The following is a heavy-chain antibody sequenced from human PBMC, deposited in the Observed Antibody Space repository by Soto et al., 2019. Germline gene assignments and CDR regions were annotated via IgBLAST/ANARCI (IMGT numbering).Heavy chain of an antibody. CDR3: VSPEGYYDSSGYTLDY. V-gene: IGHV4-39*01. D-gene: IGHD3-22*01. J-gene: IGHJ4*02. Sequence: SETQSLTCTVSGESLKNYYWGWIRQPPGKGLEWIGSMFYSGNTYYNPSLKSRVTLSIDTSKNQFSLKLNSVTAADTAVYYCVSPEGYYDSSGYTLDYWGQGTLVTAPQ. CDR2: MFYSGNT. CDR1: GESLKNYY.